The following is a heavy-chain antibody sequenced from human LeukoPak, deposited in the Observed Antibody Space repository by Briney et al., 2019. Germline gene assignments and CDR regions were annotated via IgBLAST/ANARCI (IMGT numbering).Heavy chain of an antibody. J-gene: IGHJ4*02. Sequence: GGSLRLSCAASGFTFDHYALTWVPQAPGKGLEWVSAINWDGRSPRYADSVKGRFTISRDNAKNSLYLQMDSLRAEDTALYYCARGLGAPDSWGQGTLVTVSS. D-gene: IGHD1-26*01. CDR2: INWDGRSP. V-gene: IGHV3-20*04. CDR1: GFTFDHYA. CDR3: ARGLGAPDS.